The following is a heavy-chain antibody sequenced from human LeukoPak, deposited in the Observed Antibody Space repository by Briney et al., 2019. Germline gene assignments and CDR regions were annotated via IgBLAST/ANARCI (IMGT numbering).Heavy chain of an antibody. J-gene: IGHJ4*02. CDR3: AKARYSNTWYADS. D-gene: IGHD6-13*01. V-gene: IGHV3-9*01. CDR2: ITWNSGTV. CDR1: GSTFDDYA. Sequence: GGSLRLSCAASGSTFDDYAMLWVRQAPGKGLEWVSGITWNSGTVGYADSVKGRFTISRDNAKNSLSMQMNSLRPEDTALYYCAKARYSNTWYADSWGQGILVTVSS.